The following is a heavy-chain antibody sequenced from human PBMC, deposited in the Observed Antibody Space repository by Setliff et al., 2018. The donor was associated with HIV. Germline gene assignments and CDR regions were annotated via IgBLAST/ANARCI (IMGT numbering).Heavy chain of an antibody. D-gene: IGHD1-26*01. CDR1: GGTFSGHA. V-gene: IGHV1-69*13. Sequence: SVKVSCKAAGGTFSGHAINWVRQAPGQGVEWMGEIIPLFGTAHYAQRFQGRVTITADHSTSTAYMELSRLKSADTAVYYCARTPAHEHATGWYSSSNRFDPWGQGTLVTVSS. J-gene: IGHJ5*02. CDR2: IIPLFGTA. CDR3: ARTPAHEHATGWYSSSNRFDP.